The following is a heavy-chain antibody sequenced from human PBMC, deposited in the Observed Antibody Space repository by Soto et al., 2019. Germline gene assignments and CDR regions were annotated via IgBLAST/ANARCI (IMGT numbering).Heavy chain of an antibody. V-gene: IGHV3-30*18. CDR2: ISYDGSNK. CDR1: GFTFSSYG. D-gene: IGHD5-12*01. Sequence: TGGSLRLSCAAPGFTFSSYGMHWVRPAPGKGLGWVAVISYDGSNKYYADSVKGRFTISRDNSKNTLYLQMNSLRAEDTAVYYCAKLQYMDIVATIVLGGMDVWGQGTTVTVSS. J-gene: IGHJ6*02. CDR3: AKLQYMDIVATIVLGGMDV.